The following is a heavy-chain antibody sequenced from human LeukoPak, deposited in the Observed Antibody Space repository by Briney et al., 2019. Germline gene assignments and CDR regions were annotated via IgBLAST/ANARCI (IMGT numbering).Heavy chain of an antibody. J-gene: IGHJ4*02. V-gene: IGHV1-69*13. CDR3: ARTQNPYYYDSSGYPPDY. Sequence: GASVKVSCKASGGTFSSYAISWVRQAPGQGLEWMGGIIPIFGTANYAQKFQGRVTITADESTSTAYMELSSLRSEDTAVYYCARTQNPYYYDSSGYPPDYWGQGTLVTVSS. CDR2: IIPIFGTA. D-gene: IGHD3-22*01. CDR1: GGTFSSYA.